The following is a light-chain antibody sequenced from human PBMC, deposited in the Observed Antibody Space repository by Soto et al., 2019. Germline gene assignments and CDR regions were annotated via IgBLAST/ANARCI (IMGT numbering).Light chain of an antibody. V-gene: IGLV1-44*01. CDR1: SSNIGSET. CDR2: ANN. CDR3: AAWDDSLKGWV. J-gene: IGLJ3*02. Sequence: QSVLTQPPSASGTPGQRVTISCSGSSSNIGSETVNWYQQVPGTAPKLLIYANNQRPSGVPDRFSVSKSGTSASLAIGGLQSEDEDDYYCAAWDDSLKGWVFGGGTQLTVL.